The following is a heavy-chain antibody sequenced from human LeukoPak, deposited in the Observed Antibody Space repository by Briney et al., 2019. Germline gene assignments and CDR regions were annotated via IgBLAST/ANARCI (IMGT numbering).Heavy chain of an antibody. V-gene: IGHV3-66*01. Sequence: GGSLRLSCAASGFTVSSNYMSWVRQAPGKGLEWVSVIYSGGSTYYADSVKGRFNISRDNSKNTLYLQMNSLRAEDTAVYYCAEWNSGGRLGYFDYWGQGTLVTDSS. J-gene: IGHJ4*02. CDR1: GFTVSSNY. D-gene: IGHD2-15*01. CDR3: AEWNSGGRLGYFDY. CDR2: IYSGGST.